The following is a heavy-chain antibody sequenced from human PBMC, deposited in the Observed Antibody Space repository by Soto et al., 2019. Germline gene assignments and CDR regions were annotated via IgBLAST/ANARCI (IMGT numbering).Heavy chain of an antibody. CDR1: GFTFSNHW. CDR3: ARDPGISSGWYYFDY. D-gene: IGHD6-19*01. Sequence: GGSMILSCAASGFTFSNHWMTWVRQHPGKGLEWVASVKQDGSEIYYGDSVKGRFTISRDNAKNSLFLQLNSLRAEDTAMYYCARDPGISSGWYYFDYWGQGTLVTVSS. V-gene: IGHV3-7*05. CDR2: VKQDGSEI. J-gene: IGHJ4*02.